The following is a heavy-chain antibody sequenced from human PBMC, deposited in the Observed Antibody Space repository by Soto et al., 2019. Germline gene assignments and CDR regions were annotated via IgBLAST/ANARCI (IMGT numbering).Heavy chain of an antibody. J-gene: IGHJ5*02. Sequence: GGSLRLSCAASGFTFSSYSMNWVRQAPGKGLEWVSYISSGTSTIYYADSVKGRFTISRDNAKNSLYLQMNSLRAEDTAVYYCATEGDSSGWYNWFDPWGQGTLVTSPQ. CDR3: ATEGDSSGWYNWFDP. CDR2: ISSGTSTI. D-gene: IGHD3-22*01. V-gene: IGHV3-48*01. CDR1: GFTFSSYS.